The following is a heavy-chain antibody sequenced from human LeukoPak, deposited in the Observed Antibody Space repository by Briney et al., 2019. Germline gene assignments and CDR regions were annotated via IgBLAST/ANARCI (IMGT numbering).Heavy chain of an antibody. V-gene: IGHV3-30*01. CDR2: ISYDRSET. Sequence: PGGSLRRSCAASGFTFSNYEMHWVREAPGKGLEWVAVISYDRSETYYADSVKGRFTISRDNSKNTLYLQMNSLRAEDTAVYYCARDRACSSMSCFNAFDIWGQGTVVTVSS. CDR3: ARDRACSSMSCFNAFDI. J-gene: IGHJ3*02. CDR1: GFTFSNYE. D-gene: IGHD2-2*01.